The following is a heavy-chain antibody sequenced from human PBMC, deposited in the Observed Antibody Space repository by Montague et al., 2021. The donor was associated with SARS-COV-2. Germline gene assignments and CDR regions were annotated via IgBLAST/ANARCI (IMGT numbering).Heavy chain of an antibody. J-gene: IGHJ4*02. CDR1: GGSISSSSYY. D-gene: IGHD3-10*01. Sequence: SETLSLTCTVSGGSISSSSYYWGWIRQPPGKGLEWIGSIYYSGSTYYNPSLKGRVTISADTSKNQFSLKLSSVTAADTAVYYCARREDYYGSGSYPNWGQGTLVTVSS. CDR2: IYYSGST. CDR3: ARREDYYGSGSYPN. V-gene: IGHV4-39*01.